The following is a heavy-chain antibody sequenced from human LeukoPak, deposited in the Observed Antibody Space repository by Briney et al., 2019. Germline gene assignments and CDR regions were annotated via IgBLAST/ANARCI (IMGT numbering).Heavy chain of an antibody. Sequence: PSQTLSLTCTVSGGSISSGNYYWSWIRQPPGKGLEWIGYIYYSGTTYYNPSLKSRLTISVDTSRNQFSLKLSSVTATDTAVYYCARYHCSSATCGFDPWGQGTLVTVSS. CDR2: IYYSGTT. CDR1: GGSISSGNYY. CDR3: ARYHCSSATCGFDP. J-gene: IGHJ5*02. V-gene: IGHV4-30-4*08. D-gene: IGHD2-2*01.